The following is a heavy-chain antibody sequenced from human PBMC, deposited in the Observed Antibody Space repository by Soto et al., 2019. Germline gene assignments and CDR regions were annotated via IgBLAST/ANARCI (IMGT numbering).Heavy chain of an antibody. Sequence: GGSLRLSCAASGFTFSSYSMNWVRQAPGKGLEWVSYISSSSSTIYYADSVKGRFTISRDNAKNSLYLQMNSLRAEDTAVYYCARKNDFWSGYLGDYFDYWGQGTLVTVSS. V-gene: IGHV3-48*01. D-gene: IGHD3-3*01. J-gene: IGHJ4*02. CDR3: ARKNDFWSGYLGDYFDY. CDR1: GFTFSSYS. CDR2: ISSSSSTI.